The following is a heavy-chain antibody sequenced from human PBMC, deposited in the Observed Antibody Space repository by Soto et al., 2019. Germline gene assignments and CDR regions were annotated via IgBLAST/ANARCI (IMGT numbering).Heavy chain of an antibody. D-gene: IGHD3-9*01. Sequence: EVQLVESGGGLVQSGGSLGLSCVASGFSFRSYWMHWVRQAPGKGLVWVARISSDGTTTTYADSANGRFTVSRDNAANTLYLQMSGLRAEDTAVYYCAREYYGLLTGYYTDYWGQGTLVSVSS. J-gene: IGHJ4*02. CDR1: GFSFRSYW. V-gene: IGHV3-74*01. CDR3: AREYYGLLTGYYTDY. CDR2: ISSDGTTT.